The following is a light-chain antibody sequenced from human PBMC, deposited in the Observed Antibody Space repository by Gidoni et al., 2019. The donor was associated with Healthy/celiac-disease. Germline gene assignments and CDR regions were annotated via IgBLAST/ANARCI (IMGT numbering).Light chain of an antibody. J-gene: IGKJ4*01. CDR3: QQSYSTPLT. Sequence: SASVGDRVTITCRASQSINNNLNWYQQKPGKAPNLLIYAASSLQSGVPSRFSGSGSGTDFTLTISSLQPEDFATYYCQQSYSTPLTFGGGTKVEIK. CDR1: QSINNN. CDR2: AAS. V-gene: IGKV1-39*01.